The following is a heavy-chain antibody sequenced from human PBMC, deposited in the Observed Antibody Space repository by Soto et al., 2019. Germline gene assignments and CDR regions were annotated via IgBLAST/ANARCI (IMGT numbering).Heavy chain of an antibody. CDR1: GFTFGMED. CDR3: VRGRDSGLYYFDS. V-gene: IGHV3-13*01. J-gene: IGHJ4*02. CDR2: INTAGDT. D-gene: IGHD2-21*01. Sequence: GGSLRLSCAASGFTFGMEDMHWVRQATGKGLEWVSTINTAGDTYSPGSVKGRFTISRENAKNSLYLQMNSLRVDDTAVYFCVRGRDSGLYYFDSWGQGTLVTVSS.